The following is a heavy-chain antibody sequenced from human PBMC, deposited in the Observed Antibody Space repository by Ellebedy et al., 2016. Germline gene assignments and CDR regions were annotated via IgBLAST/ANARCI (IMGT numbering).Heavy chain of an antibody. V-gene: IGHV3-7*01. CDR1: GFTFSSYW. Sequence: GGSLRLXCAASGFTFSSYWMSWVRQAPGKGLEWVANIKQDGSEKYYVDSVKGRFTISRDNAKNSLYLQMNSLRAEDTAVYYCARDQPEGYYDFWSGYRDYFDYWGQGTLVTVSS. CDR3: ARDQPEGYYDFWSGYRDYFDY. CDR2: IKQDGSEK. D-gene: IGHD3-3*01. J-gene: IGHJ4*02.